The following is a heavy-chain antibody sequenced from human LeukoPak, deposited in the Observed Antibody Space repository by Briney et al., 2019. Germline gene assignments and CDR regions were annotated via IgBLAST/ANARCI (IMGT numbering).Heavy chain of an antibody. Sequence: ASVKVSCRASGYTFTDYYMHWVRQAPGQGLEWMGWINPKSGATNCAQKFKGRVTLTRDTSITTGYMELSRLTSDDTAMYYCAKDGGYTGYDGGWFDSWGQGSLVTVSS. CDR2: INPKSGAT. CDR3: AKDGGYTGYDGGWFDS. J-gene: IGHJ5*01. V-gene: IGHV1-2*02. CDR1: GYTFTDYY. D-gene: IGHD5-12*01.